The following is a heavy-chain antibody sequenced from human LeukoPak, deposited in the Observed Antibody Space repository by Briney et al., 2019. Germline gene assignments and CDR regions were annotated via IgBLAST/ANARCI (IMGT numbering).Heavy chain of an antibody. V-gene: IGHV1-18*04. Sequence: ASVTVSCKASGYTFTSYGISWVRQAPGQGLEWMGWISAYNGNTNYAQKLQGRVTITTDTSTSTAYMELRSLRSDDTAVYYCARAEAYGDLDPWGQGTLVTVSS. CDR3: ARAEAYGDLDP. CDR2: ISAYNGNT. D-gene: IGHD4-17*01. J-gene: IGHJ5*02. CDR1: GYTFTSYG.